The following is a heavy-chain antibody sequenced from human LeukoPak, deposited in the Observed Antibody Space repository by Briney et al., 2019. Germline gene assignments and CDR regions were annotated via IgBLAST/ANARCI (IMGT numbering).Heavy chain of an antibody. V-gene: IGHV4-59*08. CDR2: ISHSGRT. J-gene: IGHJ4*02. Sequence: SETLSLTCTVSGGSISNYYWSWIRQPPGKGLEWIGYISHSGRTNYSPSLKSRVTISLDTSKNQFSLKLSSVTAADTAVYYCAGHHPRNTVDFWGQGTLVTVSS. CDR1: GGSISNYY. CDR3: AGHHPRNTVDF. D-gene: IGHD2/OR15-2a*01.